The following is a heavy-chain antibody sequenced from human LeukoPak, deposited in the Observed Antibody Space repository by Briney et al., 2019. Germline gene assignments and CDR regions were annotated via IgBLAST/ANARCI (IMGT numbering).Heavy chain of an antibody. Sequence: GGSLRLSCAASGFTFSSYAMHWVRQAPGKGLEWVASIKQDGGETFYVDSVKGRFTISRDNAKNSLYLQMNSLRAEDTAVYYCTREDHSNYNYWGQGTLVTVSS. CDR1: GFTFSSYA. J-gene: IGHJ4*02. D-gene: IGHD4-11*01. V-gene: IGHV3-7*01. CDR2: IKQDGGET. CDR3: TREDHSNYNY.